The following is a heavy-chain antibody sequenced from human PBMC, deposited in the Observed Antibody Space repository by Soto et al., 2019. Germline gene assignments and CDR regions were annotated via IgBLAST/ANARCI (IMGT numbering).Heavy chain of an antibody. CDR1: GYTFNSYA. J-gene: IGHJ6*02. CDR3: ARGSPGGSGWYGSRYYYGMDV. V-gene: IGHV1-3*01. Sequence: ASVKVSCKASGYTFNSYAMNWVRQAPGQGREWMGWINAGNGNTKYSQKFQGRVTITRDTSASTAYMELSSLRSEDTAVYYCARGSPGGSGWYGSRYYYGMDVWGQGTTVTVS. CDR2: INAGNGNT. D-gene: IGHD6-19*01.